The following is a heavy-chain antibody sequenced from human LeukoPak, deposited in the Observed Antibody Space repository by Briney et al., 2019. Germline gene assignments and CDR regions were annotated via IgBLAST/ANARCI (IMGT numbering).Heavy chain of an antibody. CDR2: IKQDGSEK. Sequence: PGGSLRLSCAASGFTFSSYWMSWVRQAPGKGLEWVANIKQDGSEKYYVDSVKGRFTISRDNAKNSLYLQMNSLRAEDTAVYYCARGRVSRYCSSTSCYGAAAGRGPVDYWGQGTLVTVSS. J-gene: IGHJ4*02. CDR1: GFTFSSYW. CDR3: ARGRVSRYCSSTSCYGAAAGRGPVDY. V-gene: IGHV3-7*01. D-gene: IGHD2-2*01.